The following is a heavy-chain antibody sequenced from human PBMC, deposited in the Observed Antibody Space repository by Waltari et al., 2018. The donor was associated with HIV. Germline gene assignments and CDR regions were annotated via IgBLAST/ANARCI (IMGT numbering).Heavy chain of an antibody. V-gene: IGHV1-69-2*01. CDR2: IDPEDGET. CDR3: ASLAAAAYFDA. D-gene: IGHD6-13*01. Sequence: EVHLVQSGPEVKKPGATMKISCRGSGYTFTDHYIPWVQEAPGKGLEWMGLIDPEDGETVYAEKFQARRTITADTSVDTVYMELTSLRSDDAAVYYCASLAAAAYFDAWGQGTLLTVSS. J-gene: IGHJ4*02. CDR1: GYTFTDHY.